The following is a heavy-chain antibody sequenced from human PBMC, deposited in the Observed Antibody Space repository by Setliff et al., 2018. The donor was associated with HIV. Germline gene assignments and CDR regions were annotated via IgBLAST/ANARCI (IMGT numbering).Heavy chain of an antibody. CDR3: LRRATAAEVFDY. CDR1: GYTFTTCA. J-gene: IGHJ4*02. V-gene: IGHV1-3*01. D-gene: IGHD6-13*01. Sequence: ASVKVSCKASGYTFTTCAMHWVRQAPGQRLEWMGWINAGNGNTKYSQNFQGRVTITRDTSANTAYMELSNLRSEDTAIYYCLRRATAAEVFDYWGQGTLVTVSS. CDR2: INAGNGNT.